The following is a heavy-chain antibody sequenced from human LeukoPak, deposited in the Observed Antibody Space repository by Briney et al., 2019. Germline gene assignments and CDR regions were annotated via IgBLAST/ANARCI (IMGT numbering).Heavy chain of an antibody. CDR2: IYHSGST. V-gene: IGHV4-38-2*02. J-gene: IGHJ4*02. Sequence: PSETLSLTCTVSGYSISSGYYWGWIRQPPGKGLEWIGSIYHSGSTYYNPSLKSRVTISVDTSKNQFSLKLSSVTAADTAMYYCARSHDYGDYYFDYWGQGTLVTVSS. CDR3: ARSHDYGDYYFDY. CDR1: GYSISSGYY. D-gene: IGHD4-17*01.